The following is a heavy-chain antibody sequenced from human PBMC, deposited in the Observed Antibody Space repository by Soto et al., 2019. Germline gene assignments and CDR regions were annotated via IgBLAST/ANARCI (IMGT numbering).Heavy chain of an antibody. CDR2: IHNSGTT. V-gene: IGHV4-59*01. J-gene: IGHJ4*02. CDR1: GASINTYY. Sequence: QVRLQESGPGLVKPSETLSLTCTVSGASINTYYWAWIRQPPGKGLEWIGYIHNSGTTDYNPSLKSRVTMSVDTSKRQFSLKLSAVTAADTAVYYCARDYGAGSYGIDYWGQGTLVTVSS. CDR3: ARDYGAGSYGIDY. D-gene: IGHD3-10*01.